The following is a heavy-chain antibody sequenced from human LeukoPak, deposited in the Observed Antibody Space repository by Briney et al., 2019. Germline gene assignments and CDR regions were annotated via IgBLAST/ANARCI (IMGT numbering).Heavy chain of an antibody. CDR1: GYTFTSYD. Sequence: ASVKVSCKASGYTFTSYDINWVRQATGQGLEWMGWISAYNGNTNYAQKLQGRVTMTTDTSTSTAYMELRSLRSDDPAVYYCARVLAGATSAFDIWGQGTMVTVSS. CDR3: ARVLAGATSAFDI. V-gene: IGHV1-18*01. J-gene: IGHJ3*02. CDR2: ISAYNGNT. D-gene: IGHD1-26*01.